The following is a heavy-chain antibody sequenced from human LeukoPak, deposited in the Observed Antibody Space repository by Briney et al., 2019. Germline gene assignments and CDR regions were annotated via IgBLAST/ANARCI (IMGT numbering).Heavy chain of an antibody. CDR2: ISYDGSKE. J-gene: IGHJ4*02. V-gene: IGHV3-30*18. D-gene: IGHD5-18*01. CDR3: AKDQGYTYGHSFDY. Sequence: GGSLRLYCAASGFTFGSYGMHWVRQAPGKGLEWVALISYDGSKEYYGDSVKGRFTISRDNSKNTLYLQMNSLRAEDTAVYYCAKDQGYTYGHSFDYWGQGTLVTVSS. CDR1: GFTFGSYG.